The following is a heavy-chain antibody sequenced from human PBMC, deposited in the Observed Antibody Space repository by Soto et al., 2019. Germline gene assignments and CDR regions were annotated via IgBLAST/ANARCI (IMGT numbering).Heavy chain of an antibody. CDR1: GGSVSSGSYY. Sequence: QVQLQESGPGLVKPSETLSLTCTVSGGSVSSGSYYWSWIRQPPGKGLEWIGYIYYSGSTNYNPSLKSRVTISVDTSKNKFSLKLSSVTAADTAVYYCASGRAYCGGDCYGDAFDIWGQGTMVTVSS. V-gene: IGHV4-61*01. J-gene: IGHJ3*02. D-gene: IGHD2-21*02. CDR2: IYYSGST. CDR3: ASGRAYCGGDCYGDAFDI.